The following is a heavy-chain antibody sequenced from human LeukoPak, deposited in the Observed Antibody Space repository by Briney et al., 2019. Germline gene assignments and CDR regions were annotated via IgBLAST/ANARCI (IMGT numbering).Heavy chain of an antibody. D-gene: IGHD3-10*01. CDR1: GVSLSTSGVG. J-gene: IGHJ3*02. CDR3: AHSFASRLYGSGTEGAFDI. V-gene: IGHV2-5*02. Sequence: SGPTLVNPTQTLTXTCTFSGVSLSTSGVGVGWIRQTPEKALEWLALIYRDDAKRYSPSLKSRLTVTKDTSKNQVVLLMTNMDPVDTATYYCAHSFASRLYGSGTEGAFDIWGQGTMVTVSS. CDR2: IYRDDAK.